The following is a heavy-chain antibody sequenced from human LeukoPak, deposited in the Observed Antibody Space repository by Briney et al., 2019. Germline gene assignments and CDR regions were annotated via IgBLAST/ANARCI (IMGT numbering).Heavy chain of an antibody. V-gene: IGHV3-23*01. J-gene: IGHJ4*02. D-gene: IGHD5-18*01. CDR2: ISDSGDYT. Sequence: PGGSLRLSCVAPEFTFSSYDMNWVRQAPGKGLEWVSSISDSGDYTFYADSVKGRFTIFRDNSKNTLYLQMNSLRAEDTAVYYCAKDSVRDTAMVTDFDYWGQGTLVTVSS. CDR1: EFTFSSYD. CDR3: AKDSVRDTAMVTDFDY.